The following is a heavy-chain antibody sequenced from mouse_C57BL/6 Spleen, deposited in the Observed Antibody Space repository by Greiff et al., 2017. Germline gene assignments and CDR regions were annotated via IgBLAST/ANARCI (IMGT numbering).Heavy chain of an antibody. CDR2: IHPNSGST. D-gene: IGHD2-3*01. Sequence: QVQLQQPGAELVKPGASVKLSCTASGYTFTSYWMHWVKQRPGQGLEWIGMIHPNSGSTNYNEKFKSKATLTVDKSSSTAYMQLSSLTSEDSAVYYCAREWDGCPLYAMDYWGQGTSVTVSS. J-gene: IGHJ4*01. V-gene: IGHV1-64*01. CDR3: AREWDGCPLYAMDY. CDR1: GYTFTSYW.